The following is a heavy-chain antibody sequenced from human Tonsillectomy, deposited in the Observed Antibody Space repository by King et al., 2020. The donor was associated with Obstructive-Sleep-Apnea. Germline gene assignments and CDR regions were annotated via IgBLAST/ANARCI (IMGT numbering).Heavy chain of an antibody. Sequence: VQLVESGGGLVQPGRSLGLSCAASGFTFDDNAMHWVRQAPGKGLEWVSGISWNSGSIGYADSVKGRFTISRDNAKNSLYLQMNSLRTEDTALYYCAKDILLVHGSGSYFDYWGQGILVTVSS. CDR1: GFTFDDNA. CDR3: AKDILLVHGSGSYFDY. J-gene: IGHJ4*02. D-gene: IGHD3-10*01. CDR2: ISWNSGSI. V-gene: IGHV3-9*01.